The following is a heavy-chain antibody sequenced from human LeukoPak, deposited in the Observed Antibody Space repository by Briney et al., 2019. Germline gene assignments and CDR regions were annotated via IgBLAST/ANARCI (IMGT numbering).Heavy chain of an antibody. D-gene: IGHD6-6*01. V-gene: IGHV3-53*01. CDR3: ARLASRSY. CDR1: GFTVSSNY. J-gene: IGHJ4*02. Sequence: GGSLRLSCVVSGFTVSSNYMSWVRQAPGKGLEWVSVIYSEDPTNYGDTVKGRFTISRDNSKNTVYLQMNSLRVEDTAVYYCARLASRSYWGQGTRVTVSS. CDR2: IYSEDPT.